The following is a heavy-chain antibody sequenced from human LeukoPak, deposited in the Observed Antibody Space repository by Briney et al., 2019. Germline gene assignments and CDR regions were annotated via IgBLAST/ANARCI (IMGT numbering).Heavy chain of an antibody. CDR2: ISGSGGST. J-gene: IGHJ4*02. CDR3: AKGRNQWELLPEFDY. V-gene: IGHV3-23*01. CDR1: GFTFSSYA. D-gene: IGHD1-26*01. Sequence: GGSLRLSCAASGFTFSSYAMSWVRQAPGKGLEWVSAISGSGGSTYYADSAKGRFTISRDNSKNTLYLQMNSLRAEDTPVYYCAKGRNQWELLPEFDYWGQGTLVTVSS.